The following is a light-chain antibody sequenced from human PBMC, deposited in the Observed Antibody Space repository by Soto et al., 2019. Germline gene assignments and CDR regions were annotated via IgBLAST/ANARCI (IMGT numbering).Light chain of an antibody. Sequence: DIQMTQSPSSLSASVGDRVTITCRASQNILTFLNWYQQKSGKAPKLLIVAASSLETGVPSRFCGIRSGTEFSLAITGLQPEDVATYYSQQSYSKPARFGQGTNLEIK. J-gene: IGKJ2*03. CDR3: QQSYSKPAR. V-gene: IGKV1-39*01. CDR1: QNILTF. CDR2: AAS.